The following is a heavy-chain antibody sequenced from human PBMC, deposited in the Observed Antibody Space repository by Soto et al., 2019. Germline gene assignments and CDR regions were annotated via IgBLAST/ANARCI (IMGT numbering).Heavy chain of an antibody. CDR3: ARDFFDSSDYTANWFDP. J-gene: IGHJ5*02. D-gene: IGHD3-22*01. V-gene: IGHV4-39*01. CDR2: IYHTGNA. Sequence: SETLSLTCSVSGDSISNSRFYWAWIRQPPGEGLEWIGSIYHTGNAYYNPSLKSRVTISVDTSKNQFSLKLTSVTAADAALYYCARDFFDSSDYTANWFDPWGQGTLVTVSS. CDR1: GDSISNSRFY.